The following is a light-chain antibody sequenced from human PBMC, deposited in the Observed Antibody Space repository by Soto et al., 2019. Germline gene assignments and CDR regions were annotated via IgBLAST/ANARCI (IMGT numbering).Light chain of an antibody. CDR3: QSYDSSLSAYV. V-gene: IGLV1-40*01. CDR2: ADH. CDR1: SSNIGAGHD. J-gene: IGLJ1*01. Sequence: QSALTQPPSVSGAPGQRGTISCTGSSSNIGAGHDVHWYQQLPGKAPTLLIYADHNRPSGVPDRFSGSKSGTSASLAIAGLQAEAEADYYCQSYDSSLSAYVFASGTKVTVL.